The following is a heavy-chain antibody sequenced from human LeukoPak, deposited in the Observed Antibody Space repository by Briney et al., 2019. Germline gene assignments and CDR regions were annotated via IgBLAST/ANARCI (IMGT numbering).Heavy chain of an antibody. CDR1: GFTFSSYA. Sequence: GGSLRLSCAASGFTFSSYAMSWVRQAPGKGLEWVANINNEDGSEKYYVDSVKGRFTISRDNSKNTLYLQMNSLRAEDTAVYYCARGDRHFYYDFWSGYSEDLNQRLYYMDVWGKGTTVTVSS. V-gene: IGHV3-7*01. CDR3: ARGDRHFYYDFWSGYSEDLNQRLYYMDV. J-gene: IGHJ6*03. CDR2: INNEDGSEK. D-gene: IGHD3-3*01.